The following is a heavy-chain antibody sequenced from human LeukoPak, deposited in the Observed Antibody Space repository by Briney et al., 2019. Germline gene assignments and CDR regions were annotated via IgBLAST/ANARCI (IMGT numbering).Heavy chain of an antibody. CDR2: ISSNGGSS. Sequence: GGSLRLSCSASGFTFSAYAMYWVRQAPGKGLEYVSGISSNGGSSLYADSVKGRFTISRDNSKNTLYLQMSSLRAEDTAVYYCVKITSVTGGDCWGQGTRLTVSS. CDR1: GFTFSAYA. CDR3: VKITSVTGGDC. D-gene: IGHD1-1*01. V-gene: IGHV3-64D*09. J-gene: IGHJ4*02.